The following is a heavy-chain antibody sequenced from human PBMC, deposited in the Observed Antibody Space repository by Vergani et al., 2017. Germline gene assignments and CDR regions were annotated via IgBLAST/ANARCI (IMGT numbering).Heavy chain of an antibody. CDR2: IFSNDEK. D-gene: IGHD2-2*01. J-gene: IGHJ5*02. CDR3: ARICDGTVVPAAIGRGWFDP. Sequence: QVTLKESGPVLVKPTETLTLTCTVSGFSLSNARMGVSWIRQPPGKALEWLAHIFSNDEKSYSTSLKSRLTISKDTSKSQVVLTMTNMDPVDTATYYCARICDGTVVPAAIGRGWFDPWGQGTLVTVSS. CDR1: GFSLSNARMG. V-gene: IGHV2-26*01.